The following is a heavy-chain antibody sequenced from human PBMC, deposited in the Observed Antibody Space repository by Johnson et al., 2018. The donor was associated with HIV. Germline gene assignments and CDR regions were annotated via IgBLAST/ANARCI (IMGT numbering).Heavy chain of an antibody. CDR3: AKLIIVVVPSQTSPGRTFDI. CDR2: ISGSGGST. CDR1: GFTFSSYD. J-gene: IGHJ3*02. Sequence: MLLVESGGGVVQPGRSLRLSCAASGFTFSSYDMHWVRQAPGKGLEWVSAISGSGGSTYYADSVKGRFTISRDNSKNTLYLQMNSLRAEDTAVYYCAKLIIVVVPSQTSPGRTFDIWGQGTMVTVSS. V-gene: IGHV3-23*04. D-gene: IGHD2-15*01.